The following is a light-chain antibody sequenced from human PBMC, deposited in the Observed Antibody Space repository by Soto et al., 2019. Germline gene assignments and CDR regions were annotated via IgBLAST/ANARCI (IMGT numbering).Light chain of an antibody. CDR2: EVT. CDR3: SSYLASGLYV. V-gene: IGLV2-14*01. Sequence: QSALTQPASVSGSPGQSITISCTGTSSDVGGHNYVSWHQHHPGKAPKLIIFEVTHWPSGVSNRFSGSKSGNTASLTISGLQADDEADYYCSSYLASGLYVFGTGTKLTVL. CDR1: SSDVGGHNY. J-gene: IGLJ1*01.